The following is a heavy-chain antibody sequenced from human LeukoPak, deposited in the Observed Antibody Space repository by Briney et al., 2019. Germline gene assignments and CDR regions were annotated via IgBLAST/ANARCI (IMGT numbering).Heavy chain of an antibody. V-gene: IGHV3-23*01. CDR1: GFTFSSYA. CDR3: AKVGIAAAAPLDY. Sequence: QPGGSLRLSCAASGFTFSSYAMSWVRQAPGKGLKWVSAISGSGGSTYYADSVKGRFTTSRDNSKNTLYLQMNSLRAEGTAVYYCAKVGIAAAAPLDYWGQGTLVTVPS. D-gene: IGHD6-13*01. CDR2: ISGSGGST. J-gene: IGHJ4*02.